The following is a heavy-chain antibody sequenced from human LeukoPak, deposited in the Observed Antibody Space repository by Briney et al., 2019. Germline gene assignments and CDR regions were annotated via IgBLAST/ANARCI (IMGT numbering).Heavy chain of an antibody. CDR2: IKEDGSEK. D-gene: IGHD4-17*01. Sequence: GGPLRLSCAASGFTFSSYWMSWVRQAPGKGLEWVANIKEDGSEKYYVDSVKGRFTISRDNAKNSLYLQMNSLRAEDTAVYYCARDGATVTKSPYIDYWGQGTLVTVSS. V-gene: IGHV3-7*01. CDR3: ARDGATVTKSPYIDY. CDR1: GFTFSSYW. J-gene: IGHJ4*02.